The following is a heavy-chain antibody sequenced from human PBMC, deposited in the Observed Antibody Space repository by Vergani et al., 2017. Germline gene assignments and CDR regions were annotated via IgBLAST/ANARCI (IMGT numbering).Heavy chain of an antibody. J-gene: IGHJ4*02. CDR1: GGSISRNDYY. D-gene: IGHD6-13*01. CDR2: IYYSGST. Sequence: QVQLQESGPGLVKPSQTLSLTCPVSGGSISRNDYYWTWIRQPPGKGLEWLGYIYYSGSTYYNPSLKSRLTMSVDTSKNQFSLELSSVTASDTAMYYCASKPTGTTWYSVKYYFDFWGQGTLVAVSS. V-gene: IGHV4-30-4*08. CDR3: ASKPTGTTWYSVKYYFDF.